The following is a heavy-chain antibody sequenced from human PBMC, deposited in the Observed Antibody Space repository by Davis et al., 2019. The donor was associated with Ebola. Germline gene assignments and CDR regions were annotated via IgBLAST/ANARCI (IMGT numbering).Heavy chain of an antibody. V-gene: IGHV3-7*03. Sequence: PGGSLRLSCAASGFTFSTYWMTWVRQAPGKGLEWVANIKPDGSDQHYVDSVKRRFTISRDNSKNTLYLQMNSLRVEDTAVYYCAKDLVKGTTPGIWDYWGQGTLVTVSS. J-gene: IGHJ4*02. CDR1: GFTFSTYW. CDR2: IKPDGSDQ. CDR3: AKDLVKGTTPGIWDY. D-gene: IGHD1-7*01.